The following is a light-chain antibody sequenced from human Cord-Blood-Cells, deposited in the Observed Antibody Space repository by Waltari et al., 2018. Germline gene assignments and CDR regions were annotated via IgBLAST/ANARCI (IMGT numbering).Light chain of an antibody. CDR2: EGS. J-gene: IGLJ2*01. CDR3: CSYAGSSNVV. V-gene: IGLV2-23*01. Sequence: QSALTQPASVSGSPGQSITISCTGTSSDVGSYNLVSWYQQHPGKAPKLMIYEGSKRPSVVSNRFSGSKSGNTASLTISGLQADDEADYYCCSYAGSSNVVFGGGTKLTVL. CDR1: SSDVGSYNL.